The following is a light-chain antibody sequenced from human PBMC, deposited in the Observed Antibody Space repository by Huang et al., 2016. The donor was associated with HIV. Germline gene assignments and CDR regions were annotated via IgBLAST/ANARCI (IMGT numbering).Light chain of an antibody. V-gene: IGKV1-33*01. J-gene: IGKJ5*01. CDR3: QQYDNLIT. CDR2: DAC. CDR1: QDITNY. Sequence: DIQMTQSPSSLAASVGDRVTITCQASQDITNYLNWYQQKPGKAPKRMIYDACNLETGGPSRLSGSGYGTDFTFTISSLQPEDIATYYCQQYDNLITFGQGTRLEIK.